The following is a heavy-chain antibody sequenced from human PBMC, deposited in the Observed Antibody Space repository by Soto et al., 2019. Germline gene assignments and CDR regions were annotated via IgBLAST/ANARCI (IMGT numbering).Heavy chain of an antibody. CDR3: TASPY. Sequence: RRLSFVGSVFTFSAADIPWVRQAPGQGLEWIGRIRSKTNNYVTAYSASVEGRFTLSRDDSRNTTYLEMQSLRVEDTAVYFCTASPYWGQGTLVTVSS. CDR1: VFTFSAAD. V-gene: IGHV3-73*01. J-gene: IGHJ4*02. CDR2: IRSKTNNYVT.